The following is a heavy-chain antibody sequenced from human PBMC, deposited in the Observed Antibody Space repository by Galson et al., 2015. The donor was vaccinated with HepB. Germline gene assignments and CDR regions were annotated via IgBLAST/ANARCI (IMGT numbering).Heavy chain of an antibody. V-gene: IGHV1-69*13. D-gene: IGHD1-26*01. CDR3: ARWDSGSYSEDY. J-gene: IGHJ4*02. Sequence: SVKVSCKASGGTFSSYAISWVRQAPGQGLEWMGGIIPIFGTANYAQKFQGRVTITADESTSTAYMELSSLRSEDTAVYYCARWDSGSYSEDYWGQGTLVTVSS. CDR1: GGTFSSYA. CDR2: IIPIFGTA.